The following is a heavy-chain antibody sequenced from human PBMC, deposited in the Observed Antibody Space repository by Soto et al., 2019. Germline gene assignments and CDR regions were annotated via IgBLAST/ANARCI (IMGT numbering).Heavy chain of an antibody. J-gene: IGHJ3*02. V-gene: IGHV3-11*01. Sequence: QVQLVESGGGLVKPGGSLRLSCAASGFTFRDYYMTWIRQAPGKGLEWVSYISSSGTGIYYPDSMKGRFTISRDNAKNSLYQQVTSLRAEDTAVYFCARAYSDAFDIWGQGTMVTVSS. D-gene: IGHD2-15*01. CDR3: ARAYSDAFDI. CDR2: ISSSGTGI. CDR1: GFTFRDYY.